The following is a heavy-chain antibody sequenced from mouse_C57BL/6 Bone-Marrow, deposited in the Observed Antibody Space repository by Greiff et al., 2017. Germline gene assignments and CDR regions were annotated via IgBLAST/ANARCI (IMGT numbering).Heavy chain of an antibody. CDR2: ISYDGSN. Sequence: EVQVVESGPGLVKPSQSLSLTCSVTGYSITSGYYWNWIRQFPGNKLEWMGYISYDGSNNYNPSLKNRISITRDTSKNQFFLKLNSVTTEDTATYYCARDWAYYSNYVWFAYWGQGTLVTVSA. CDR1: GYSITSGYY. J-gene: IGHJ3*01. V-gene: IGHV3-6*01. CDR3: ARDWAYYSNYVWFAY. D-gene: IGHD2-5*01.